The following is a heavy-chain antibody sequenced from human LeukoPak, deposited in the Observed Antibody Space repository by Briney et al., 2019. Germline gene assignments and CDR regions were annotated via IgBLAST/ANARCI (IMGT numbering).Heavy chain of an antibody. J-gene: IGHJ4*02. CDR1: GGTFSSYA. D-gene: IGHD3-22*01. V-gene: IGHV1-69*13. Sequence: SVKVSCKASGGTFSSYAISWVRQAPGQGLEWMGGIIPIFGTANYAQKFQGRVTITADESTSTAYMELSSLRSEDTAVYYCAREVYYYDSSGYYYLDYWGQGTLVTVSS. CDR2: IIPIFGTA. CDR3: AREVYYYDSSGYYYLDY.